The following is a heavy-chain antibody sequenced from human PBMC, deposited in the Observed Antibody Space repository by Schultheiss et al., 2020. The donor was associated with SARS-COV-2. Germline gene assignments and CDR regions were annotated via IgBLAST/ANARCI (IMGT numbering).Heavy chain of an antibody. CDR2: MSYDGNTK. Sequence: GGSLRLSCAASGFIFSDYGMHWVRQAPGKGLEWVAFMSYDGNTKSYADSVKGRFTISRDNSKNTLYLQMNSLRAEDTAVYYCAKQNLAVAISYYYYGLDVWGQGTTVTVSS. CDR1: GFIFSDYG. V-gene: IGHV3-30*18. CDR3: AKQNLAVAISYYYYGLDV. D-gene: IGHD6-19*01. J-gene: IGHJ6*02.